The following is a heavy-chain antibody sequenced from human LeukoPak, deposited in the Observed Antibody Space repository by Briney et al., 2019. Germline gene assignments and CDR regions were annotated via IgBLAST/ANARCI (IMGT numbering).Heavy chain of an antibody. V-gene: IGHV4-31*03. Sequence: SETLSLTCTVSGGSISSGDYYWSWIRQHPGKGLEWIGYIYYSGSTYYNPSLESRVTISVDTSKNQFSLKLSSVTAADTAVYYCARVDYYGSGNYFVHWGQGTLVTVSS. D-gene: IGHD3-10*01. CDR3: ARVDYYGSGNYFVH. CDR2: IYYSGST. J-gene: IGHJ4*02. CDR1: GGSISSGDYY.